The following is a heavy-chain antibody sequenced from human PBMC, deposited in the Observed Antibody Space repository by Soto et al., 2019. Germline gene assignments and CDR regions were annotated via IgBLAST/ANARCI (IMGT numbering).Heavy chain of an antibody. CDR2: INHSGST. J-gene: IGHJ6*02. V-gene: IGHV4-34*01. D-gene: IGHD3-3*01. CDR1: GGSFSGYY. CDR3: ARGEYHPAYYDFWSGYYYYGMDV. Sequence: PETLSLTYAVYGGSFSGYYWSWSRQPPGKGLEWIGEINHSGSTNYNPSLKSRVTISVDTSKNQFSLKQRSGTAADPAVYYCARGEYHPAYYDFWSGYYYYGMDVWCEGITVT.